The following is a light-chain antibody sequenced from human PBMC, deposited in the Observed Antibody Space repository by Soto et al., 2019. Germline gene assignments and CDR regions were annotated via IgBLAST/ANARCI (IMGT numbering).Light chain of an antibody. CDR1: QSISSY. Sequence: DIQMTQSPSSLSASVEDRVTITCRASQSISSYLNWYQQKPGKAPKLPIYAASSLQSGVPSRFSGSGSGTDFTLTISSLQPEDFATYYCQQSYSTPLTFGGGTKVDIK. J-gene: IGKJ4*01. CDR3: QQSYSTPLT. V-gene: IGKV1-39*01. CDR2: AAS.